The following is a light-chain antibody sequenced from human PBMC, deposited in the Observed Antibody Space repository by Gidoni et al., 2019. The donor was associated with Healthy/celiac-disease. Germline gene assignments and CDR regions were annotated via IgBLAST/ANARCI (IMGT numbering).Light chain of an antibody. V-gene: IGKV1-39*01. CDR1: QSISSY. CDR2: AAA. Sequence: DLQMTQSPSSLSASVGDRVTITCRASQSISSYLNWYQQKPGKAPKLLIYAAASLQSGVPSRFSGSGSGTDVTLTISSLQPEDFATYYCQQRYSTPPLTVGGXTKVEIK. CDR3: QQRYSTPPLT. J-gene: IGKJ4*01.